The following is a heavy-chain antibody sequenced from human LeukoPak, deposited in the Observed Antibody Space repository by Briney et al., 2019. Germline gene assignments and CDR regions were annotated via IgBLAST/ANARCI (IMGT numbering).Heavy chain of an antibody. J-gene: IGHJ5*01. Sequence: PGGSLRLSCAASGFTLSGFGMNWVRQAPGRGLEWVSGISATGGTTYYVDSVKGRFTVSRDNSNNTVYLQMNSLRVEDTAVYYCAKDRAYSGWHNWFDSWGQGTLVTVSS. V-gene: IGHV3-23*01. CDR2: ISATGGTT. CDR1: GFTLSGFG. D-gene: IGHD6-19*01. CDR3: AKDRAYSGWHNWFDS.